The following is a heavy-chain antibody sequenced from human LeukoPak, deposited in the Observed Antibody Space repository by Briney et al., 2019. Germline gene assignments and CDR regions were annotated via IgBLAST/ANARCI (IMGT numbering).Heavy chain of an antibody. V-gene: IGHV3-53*01. Sequence: GGSLRLSCAASGFTVSSNYMSWVRQAPGKGLEWVSVIYSGGSTYYADSGKGRFTISRDNAKNSLYLQMNSLRAEDTAVYYCARDRAAAGEDAFDIWGQGTMVTVSS. D-gene: IGHD6-13*01. CDR1: GFTVSSNY. J-gene: IGHJ3*02. CDR3: ARDRAAAGEDAFDI. CDR2: IYSGGST.